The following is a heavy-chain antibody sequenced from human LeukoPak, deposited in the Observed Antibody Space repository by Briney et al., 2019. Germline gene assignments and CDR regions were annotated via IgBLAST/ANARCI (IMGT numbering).Heavy chain of an antibody. D-gene: IGHD3-3*01. CDR2: ISSSSSTI. J-gene: IGHJ5*02. CDR3: ARLYYDFWSGPYDP. Sequence: PRGSLRLSCAASGFTFSSYSMNWVRQAPGKGLEWVSYISSSSSTIYYADSVKGRFTISRDDAKNSLYLQMNSLRAEDTAVYYCARLYYDFWSGPYDPWGQGTLVTVSS. V-gene: IGHV3-48*01. CDR1: GFTFSSYS.